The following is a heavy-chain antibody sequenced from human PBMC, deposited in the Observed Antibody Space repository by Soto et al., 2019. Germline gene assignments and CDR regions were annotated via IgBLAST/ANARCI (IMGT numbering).Heavy chain of an antibody. CDR2: IIPIFGTA. J-gene: IGHJ4*02. D-gene: IGHD1-1*01. V-gene: IGHV1-69*13. Sequence: ASVKVSCTASGGTFSSYAISWVRQAPGQGLEWMGGIIPIFGTANYAQKFQGRVTITADESTSTAYMELSSLRSEDTAVYYCARARLERRTYYFDYWGQGTLVTVSS. CDR1: GGTFSSYA. CDR3: ARARLERRTYYFDY.